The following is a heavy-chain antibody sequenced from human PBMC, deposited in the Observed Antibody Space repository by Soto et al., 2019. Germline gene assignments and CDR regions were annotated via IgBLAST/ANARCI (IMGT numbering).Heavy chain of an antibody. J-gene: IGHJ6*02. V-gene: IGHV4-4*07. CDR2: IYTSGST. CDR1: GGSISSYY. Sequence: PSETLSLTCTVSGGSISSYYWSWIRQPAGKGLEWIGRIYTSGSTNYNPSLKSRVTMSVDTSKNQFSLKLGSVTAADTAVYYCARVMIVEGGYGMDVWGQGTTVTVSS. D-gene: IGHD3-22*01. CDR3: ARVMIVEGGYGMDV.